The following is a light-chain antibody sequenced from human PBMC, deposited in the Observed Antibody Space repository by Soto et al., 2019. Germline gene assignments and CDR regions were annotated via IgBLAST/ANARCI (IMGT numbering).Light chain of an antibody. CDR3: LLCYGGPRPFV. J-gene: IGLJ1*01. CDR2: DTD. V-gene: IGLV7-46*01. CDR1: TGAVTKGLY. Sequence: QAVVTQEPSLTVSPGGTVTLTCDSSTGAVTKGLYPYWFQQKPGQAPRTLIHDTDKRHSWTPARFSGSLLGGKAALTLSGALPEDEADYYCLLCYGGPRPFVFGAGTKLTVL.